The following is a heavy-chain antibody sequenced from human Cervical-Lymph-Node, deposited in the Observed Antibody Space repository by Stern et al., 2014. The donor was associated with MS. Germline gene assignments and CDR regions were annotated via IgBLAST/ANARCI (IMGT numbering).Heavy chain of an antibody. D-gene: IGHD2-2*01. CDR3: ARDLYCNTTSCAS. CDR1: GDTFSTYA. V-gene: IGHV1-69*11. Sequence: QVQLVQSGPEVKKPGSSVRVSCKASGDTFSTYAISWVRQAPGQGLAWMGTIIPMIGTAHYAHTFQGRVTISADESKTTAYFERTSLRSEDTAVYYCARDLYCNTTSCASWGQGTQVTVSS. CDR2: IIPMIGTA. J-gene: IGHJ5*02.